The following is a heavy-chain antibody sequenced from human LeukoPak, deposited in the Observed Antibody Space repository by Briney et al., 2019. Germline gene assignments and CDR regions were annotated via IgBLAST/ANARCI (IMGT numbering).Heavy chain of an antibody. Sequence: GGSLRLSCAASGFTVSSNYMSWVRQVPGKGLEWVANIKQDGSEKYYVDSVKGRFTISRDNAKNSLYLQMNSLRAEDTAVYYCARDGWSPDYWGQGTLVTVSS. J-gene: IGHJ4*02. CDR3: ARDGWSPDY. CDR2: IKQDGSEK. CDR1: GFTVSSNY. V-gene: IGHV3-7*01.